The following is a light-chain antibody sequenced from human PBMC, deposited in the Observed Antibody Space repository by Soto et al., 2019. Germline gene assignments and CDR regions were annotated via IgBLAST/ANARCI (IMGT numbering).Light chain of an antibody. J-gene: IGKJ5*01. V-gene: IGKV3-11*01. CDR3: QQRHMLPIT. CDR2: DAY. CDR1: QSVRGY. Sequence: EIVFTHSPATLSLSPGERATLSCRASQSVRGYLAWYQQKPGQAPRLLIYDAYNRATGIPPRFSGSGSGTDFTLTISSLEPEDSAVYYCQQRHMLPITFGQGTRLDIK.